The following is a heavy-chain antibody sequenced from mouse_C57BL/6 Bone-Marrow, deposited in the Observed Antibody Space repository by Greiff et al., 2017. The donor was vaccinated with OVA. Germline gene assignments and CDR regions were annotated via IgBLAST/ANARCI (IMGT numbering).Heavy chain of an antibody. D-gene: IGHD1-1*01. CDR2: INPHYGTT. V-gene: IGHV1-39*01. J-gene: IGHJ1*03. CDR1: GYSFTDYN. CDR3: ARPYYGSRGPLWYFDV. Sequence: EVQLKESGPELVKPGASVKISCKASGYSFTDYNMNWVKQSNGKSLEWIGVINPHYGTTSYNQKFKGKATLTVDQSSSTAYMQLNSLTSEDSAVYYCARPYYGSRGPLWYFDVWGTGTTVTVSS.